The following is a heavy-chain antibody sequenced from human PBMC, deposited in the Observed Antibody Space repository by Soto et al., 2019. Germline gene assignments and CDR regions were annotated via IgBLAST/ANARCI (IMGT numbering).Heavy chain of an antibody. CDR3: AKVRAPLAVAGTIYYYYGMDV. V-gene: IGHV3-30*18. Sequence: PGGSLRLSCAASGFTFSSYGMHWVRQAPDKGLEWVAVISYDGSNKYYADSVKGRFTISRDNSKNTLYLQMNSLRAEDTAVYYCAKVRAPLAVAGTIYYYYGMDVWGQGTTVTVSS. CDR2: ISYDGSNK. J-gene: IGHJ6*02. CDR1: GFTFSSYG. D-gene: IGHD6-19*01.